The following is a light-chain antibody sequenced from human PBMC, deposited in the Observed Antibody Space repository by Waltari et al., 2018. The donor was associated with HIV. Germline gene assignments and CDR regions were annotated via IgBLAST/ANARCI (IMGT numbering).Light chain of an antibody. CDR3: QQYNSYLFT. Sequence: DIQMTQSPSTLFASVGDRVTITCRASQSIRIWLAWYQQKPGKAPKLLIYKASSLESGVPSRFSGSGSGTEFTLTISSLQPDDFATYYCQQYNSYLFTFGPGTKVDIK. J-gene: IGKJ3*01. CDR1: QSIRIW. CDR2: KAS. V-gene: IGKV1-5*03.